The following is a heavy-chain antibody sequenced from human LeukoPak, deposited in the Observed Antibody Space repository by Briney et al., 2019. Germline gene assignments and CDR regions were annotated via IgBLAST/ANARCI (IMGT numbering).Heavy chain of an antibody. D-gene: IGHD5-18*01. CDR2: IWYDGRDK. CDR3: AKDPYSYGSYFDY. V-gene: IGHV3-30*02. CDR1: GFTFSGCG. Sequence: GGSLRLFXAASGFTFSGCGMHWVRQAPGKGLEWVAFIWYDGRDKYYADSVKGQFTISRDNSKNTLYLQMNSLRAEDTAVYYCAKDPYSYGSYFDYWGQGTLVTVSS. J-gene: IGHJ4*02.